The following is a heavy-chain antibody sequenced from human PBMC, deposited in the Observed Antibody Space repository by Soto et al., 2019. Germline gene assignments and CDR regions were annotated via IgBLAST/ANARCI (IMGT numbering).Heavy chain of an antibody. CDR1: GYSFTSYW. Sequence: EVQLVQSGAEVKKPGESLKISCKGSGYSFTSYWIGWVRQMPGKGLEWMGIIYPGDSDTRYSPSFQSQVTISADKSISTAYLQWSSLKASDTAMYYCARQPPGDYYGSGSFNYWGQGTLVTVSS. V-gene: IGHV5-51*01. D-gene: IGHD3-10*01. CDR2: IYPGDSDT. J-gene: IGHJ4*02. CDR3: ARQPPGDYYGSGSFNY.